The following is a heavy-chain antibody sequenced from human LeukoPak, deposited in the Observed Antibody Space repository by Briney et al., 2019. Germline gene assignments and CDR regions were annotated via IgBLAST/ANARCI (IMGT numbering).Heavy chain of an antibody. D-gene: IGHD3-16*01. CDR1: GFTFSSYA. Sequence: GGPLRLSCAASGFTFSSYAMSWVRQAPGKGLEWVSAISGSGGSTYYVDSVKGRFTISRDNSKNTLYLQMNSLRAEDTAVYYCAKGTFGGSYAGFDYWGQGTLVTVSS. CDR3: AKGTFGGSYAGFDY. V-gene: IGHV3-23*01. CDR2: ISGSGGST. J-gene: IGHJ4*02.